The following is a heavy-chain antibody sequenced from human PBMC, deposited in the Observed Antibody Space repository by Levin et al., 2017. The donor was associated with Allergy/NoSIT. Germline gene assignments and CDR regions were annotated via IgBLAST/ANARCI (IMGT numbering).Heavy chain of an antibody. V-gene: IGHV1-18*01. D-gene: IGHD3-3*01. J-gene: IGHJ6*03. CDR2: ISAYNGNT. Sequence: ASVKVSCKASGYNFTNYGISWVRQAPGQGLEWMGWISAYNGNTNYAQKFQGRVTMTIQTSTNTAYMELRSLRSDDTSVYYCARVGIDFWGVYQKSWGYMDVWGQGTTVTVSS. CDR1: GYNFTNYG. CDR3: ARVGIDFWGVYQKSWGYMDV.